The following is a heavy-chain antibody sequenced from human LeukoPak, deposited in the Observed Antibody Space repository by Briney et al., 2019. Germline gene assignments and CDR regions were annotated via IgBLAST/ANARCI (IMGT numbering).Heavy chain of an antibody. Sequence: GGSLRLSCAASGFTFNSYAMHWVRQAPGEGLEWVAIISYDGSNIHYADSVKGRFTISRDNTRNTVYLQMNSLRVEDTAVYYCARSHYCSSGSYIFWGQGTLVTVSS. CDR2: ISYDGSNI. CDR1: GFTFNSYA. J-gene: IGHJ4*02. V-gene: IGHV3-30-3*01. D-gene: IGHD3-10*01. CDR3: ARSHYCSSGSYIF.